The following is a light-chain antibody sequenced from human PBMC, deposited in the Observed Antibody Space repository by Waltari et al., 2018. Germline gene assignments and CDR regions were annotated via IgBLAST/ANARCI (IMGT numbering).Light chain of an antibody. Sequence: DIQMTQSPSTLSASVGDRVPITCRASQSISSWLAWYQQKPGKAPNLLIYKASTLESGVPSRFSGSGSGTEFTLTISSLQPEDVAVYYCQQYYSPPRTFGQGTKVEIK. J-gene: IGKJ1*01. V-gene: IGKV1-5*03. CDR1: QSISSW. CDR3: QQYYSPPRT. CDR2: KAS.